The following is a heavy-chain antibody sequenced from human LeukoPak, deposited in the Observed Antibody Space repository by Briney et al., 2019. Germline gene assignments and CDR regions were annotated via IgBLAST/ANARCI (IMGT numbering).Heavy chain of an antibody. CDR3: AELGITMIGGV. J-gene: IGHJ6*04. Sequence: GGSLRLSCAASGFTFSSYGMSWVRQAPGKGLEWVSAISGSGGSTYYADSVKGRSTISRDNAKNSLYLQMNSLRAEDTAVYYCAELGITMIGGVWGKGTTATISS. V-gene: IGHV3-23*01. D-gene: IGHD3-10*02. CDR2: ISGSGGST. CDR1: GFTFSSYG.